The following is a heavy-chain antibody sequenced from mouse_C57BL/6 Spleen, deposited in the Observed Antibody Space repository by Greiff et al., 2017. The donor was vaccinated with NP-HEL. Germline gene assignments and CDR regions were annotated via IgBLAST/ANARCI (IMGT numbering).Heavy chain of an antibody. Sequence: QVQLQQSGAELVRPGTSVKMSCKASGYTFTNYWIGWAKQRPGHGLEWIGDIYPGGGYTNYNEKFKGKATLTADKSSSTAYMQFSSLTSEDSAIYYSARSGDSNPYYAMDYWGQGTSVTVSS. D-gene: IGHD2-5*01. CDR2: IYPGGGYT. CDR3: ARSGDSNPYYAMDY. CDR1: GYTFTNYW. V-gene: IGHV1-63*01. J-gene: IGHJ4*01.